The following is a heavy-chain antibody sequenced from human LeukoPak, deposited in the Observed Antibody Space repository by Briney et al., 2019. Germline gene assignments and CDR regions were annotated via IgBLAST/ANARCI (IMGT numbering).Heavy chain of an antibody. CDR3: ARDHRGAYCGGDCYSWAFDI. D-gene: IGHD2-21*02. J-gene: IGHJ3*02. CDR1: GGTFISYA. CDR2: IIPIFGTA. V-gene: IGHV1-69*13. Sequence: ASVKVSCKASGGTFISYAISWVRQAPGQGLEWMGGIIPIFGTANYAQKFQGRVTITADESTSTAYMELSSLRSEDTAVYYCARDHRGAYCGGDCYSWAFDIWGQGTMVTVSS.